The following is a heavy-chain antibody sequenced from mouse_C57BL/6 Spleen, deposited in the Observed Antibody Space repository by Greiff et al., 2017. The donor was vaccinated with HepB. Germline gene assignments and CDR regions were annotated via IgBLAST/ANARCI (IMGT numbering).Heavy chain of an antibody. J-gene: IGHJ1*03. CDR1: GYTFTSYW. V-gene: IGHV1-64*01. D-gene: IGHD1-1*01. CDR3: ARDHYYGSWYFDV. Sequence: QVQLKQPGAELVKPGASVKLSCKASGYTFTSYWMHWVKERPGQGLEWIGMIHPNSGSTNYNEKFKSKAKLTVDKSSSTAYMKLSSLTSEDSAVYYWARDHYYGSWYFDVWGTGTTVTVSS. CDR2: IHPNSGST.